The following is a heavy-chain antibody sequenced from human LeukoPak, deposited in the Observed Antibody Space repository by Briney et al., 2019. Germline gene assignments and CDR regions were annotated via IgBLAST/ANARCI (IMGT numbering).Heavy chain of an antibody. V-gene: IGHV3-30-3*01. CDR1: GFTFSSYA. CDR3: ARDGPYYDFWSGYHRGYFDY. CDR2: ISYDGSNK. D-gene: IGHD3-3*01. J-gene: IGHJ4*02. Sequence: GGSLRLSCAASGFTFSSYAMHWVRQAPGKGLEWVAVISYDGSNKYHADSVKGRFTISRDNSKNTLYLQMNSLRAEDTAVYYCARDGPYYDFWSGYHRGYFDYWGQGTLVTVSS.